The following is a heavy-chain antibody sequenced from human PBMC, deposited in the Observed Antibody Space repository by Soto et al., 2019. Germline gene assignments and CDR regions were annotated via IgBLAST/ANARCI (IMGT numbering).Heavy chain of an antibody. J-gene: IGHJ4*02. CDR1: GGSLSGYY. CDR2: VKDGGHT. D-gene: IGHD5-12*01. Sequence: QVQLQQWGAGLLKPSETLSLNCAVTGGSLSGYYWSWIRQPPGKGLEWIGEVKDGGHTNYTPSLRGRVTLSSDTSNNPFSLRLNSVTAADTGVYSCARGQEGVVATHWDQGSLVTVSS. V-gene: IGHV4-34*01. CDR3: ARGQEGVVATH.